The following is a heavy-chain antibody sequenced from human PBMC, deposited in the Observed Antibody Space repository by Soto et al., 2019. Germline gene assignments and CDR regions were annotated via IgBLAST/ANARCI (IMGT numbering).Heavy chain of an antibody. J-gene: IGHJ6*02. CDR3: ARDNPRIEYYYYGIDV. CDR1: GGTFSSYA. Sequence: GASVKVSCKASGGTFSSYAISCVRQAPGQGLEWMGGIIPIFGTANYAQKFQGRVTITADKSTSTAYMELSSLRSEDTAVYYCARDNPRIEYYYYGIDVWGQGTTVTVSS. V-gene: IGHV1-69*06. CDR2: IIPIFGTA.